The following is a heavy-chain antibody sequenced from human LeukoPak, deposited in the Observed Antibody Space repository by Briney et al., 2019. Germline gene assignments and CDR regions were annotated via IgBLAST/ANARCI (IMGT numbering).Heavy chain of an antibody. D-gene: IGHD3-3*01. V-gene: IGHV4-4*08. CDR1: GDSYSSYY. CDR2: IYSAGGT. J-gene: IGHJ6*03. Sequence: SETLSLTCTASGDSYSSYYWNWIRQPPGKGLEWIGYIYSAGGTNYKPSLKSRVTISRETAKNSFSLKMSTVTAEDTAVYYCASGGMYYDFWSCYYPNDYMDVWGKGTTVTVSS. CDR3: ASGGMYYDFWSCYYPNDYMDV.